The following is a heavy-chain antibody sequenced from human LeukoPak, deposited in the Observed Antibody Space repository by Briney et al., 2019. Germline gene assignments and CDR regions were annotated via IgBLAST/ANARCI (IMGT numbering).Heavy chain of an antibody. CDR3: AREVLRYFDWLYYFDY. V-gene: IGHV1-69*05. CDR2: IIPIFGTA. J-gene: IGHJ4*02. Sequence: SVKVSCKASGGTFSSYAISWVRQAPGQGLEWMGGIIPIFGTANYAQKFQGRVTITTDESTSTAYMELSSLRSEDTAVYYCAREVLRYFDWLYYFDYWGQGTLVTVSS. D-gene: IGHD3-9*01. CDR1: GGTFSSYA.